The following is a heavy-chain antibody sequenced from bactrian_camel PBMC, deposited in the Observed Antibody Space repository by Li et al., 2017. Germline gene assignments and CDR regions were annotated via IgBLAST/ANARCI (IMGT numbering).Heavy chain of an antibody. V-gene: IGHV3S53*01. CDR3: AAYRGSWGLGMTLSPNPYEY. Sequence: HVQLVESGGGSVQAGGSLRLSCVGSGYDFSMHCMGWFRQAPGKEREGVATIDPYGISRYADSVKGRFAISKDNAGNTLYLQTNSLKLEDTGMYYCAAYRGSWGLGMTLSPNPYEYWGQGTQVTVS. D-gene: IGHD5*01. CDR2: IDPYGIS. CDR1: GYDFSMHC. J-gene: IGHJ4*01.